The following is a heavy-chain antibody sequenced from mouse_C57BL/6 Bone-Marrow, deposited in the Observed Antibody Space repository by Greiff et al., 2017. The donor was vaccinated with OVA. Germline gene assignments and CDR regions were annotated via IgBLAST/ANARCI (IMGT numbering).Heavy chain of an antibody. CDR2: ISSGGSYT. J-gene: IGHJ1*03. V-gene: IGHV5-6*01. D-gene: IGHD1-1*01. CDR1: GFTFSSYG. CDR3: ARRNYGTPYWYFDV. Sequence: EVQLVESGGDLVKPGGSLKLSCAASGFTFSSYGMSWVRQTPDKRLEWVATISSGGSYTYYPDSVKGRFTISRDNAKNTLYLQMSSLKSEDTAMYYCARRNYGTPYWYFDVWGTGTTVTVSS.